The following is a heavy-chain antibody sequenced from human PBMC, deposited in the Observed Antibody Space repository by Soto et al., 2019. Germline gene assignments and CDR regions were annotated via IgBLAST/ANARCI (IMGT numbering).Heavy chain of an antibody. CDR1: GGTFSSYA. J-gene: IGHJ6*02. Sequence: QVQLVQSGAEVKKPGSSVKVSCKASGGTFSSYAISWVRQAPGQGLEWMGGIIPIFGTANYAQKFQGRVTITADEYTSTAYMELSSLRSEDTAVYYCARGYCSSTSCFPRPYYYYYYGMDVWGQGTTVTVSS. CDR3: ARGYCSSTSCFPRPYYYYYYGMDV. CDR2: IIPIFGTA. D-gene: IGHD2-2*01. V-gene: IGHV1-69*01.